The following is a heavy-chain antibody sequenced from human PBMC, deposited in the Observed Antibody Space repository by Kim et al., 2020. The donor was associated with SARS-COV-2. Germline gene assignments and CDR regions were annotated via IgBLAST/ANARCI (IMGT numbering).Heavy chain of an antibody. Sequence: STNHNPSLKSRGTISVDTSKNQFSLKLSSVTAADTAVYYCARGDPYYFDYWGQGTLVTVSS. V-gene: IGHV4-59*09. CDR3: ARGDPYYFDY. CDR2: ST. J-gene: IGHJ4*02.